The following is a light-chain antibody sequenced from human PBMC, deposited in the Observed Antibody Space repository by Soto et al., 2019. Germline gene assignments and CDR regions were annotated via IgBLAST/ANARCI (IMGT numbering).Light chain of an antibody. CDR1: QSVLFRSNNKNY. J-gene: IGKJ1*01. CDR3: QQYYDSLPT. V-gene: IGKV4-1*01. Sequence: DIVMSQAPDSLAVSLGERATRNCRSSQSVLFRSNNKNYLAWYQQKSGQPPKLLVSWASSRDPWVPDRFSGIGSVIDFTLTISILQAEDVAVYFCQQYYDSLPTFGQGTKVEIK. CDR2: WAS.